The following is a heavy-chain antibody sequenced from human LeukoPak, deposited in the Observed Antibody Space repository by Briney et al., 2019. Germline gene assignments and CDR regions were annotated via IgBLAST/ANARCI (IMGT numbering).Heavy chain of an antibody. D-gene: IGHD3-3*01. V-gene: IGHV4-39*07. CDR2: FSYSGGT. CDR3: AIGRPTDFWSGYSHYYYMDV. J-gene: IGHJ6*03. Sequence: SETLSLTCAVSGGSITSSGFHWGWIRQPPGKGLEWIGSFSYSGGTYYNPSLKSRITISRDMSKNQFFLKVSSVTAADTAVYYCAIGRPTDFWSGYSHYYYMDVWGKGTTVTVSS. CDR1: GGSITSSGFH.